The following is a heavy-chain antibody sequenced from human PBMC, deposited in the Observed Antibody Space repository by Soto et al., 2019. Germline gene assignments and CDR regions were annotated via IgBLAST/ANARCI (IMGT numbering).Heavy chain of an antibody. CDR2: IYPGDYDT. CDR1: GYSFTSYW. J-gene: IGHJ6*02. CDR3: ARVGVVPAAIGLYYYYGMDV. V-gene: IGHV5-51*01. Sequence: GESLKISCKGSGYSFTSYWIGWVRQMSGKGLEGMGIIYPGDYDTRYSPSFQGQVTISAGKSISTAYLQWSCLKASGTAMYYCARVGVVPAAIGLYYYYGMDVWGQGTTVTVSS. D-gene: IGHD2-2*02.